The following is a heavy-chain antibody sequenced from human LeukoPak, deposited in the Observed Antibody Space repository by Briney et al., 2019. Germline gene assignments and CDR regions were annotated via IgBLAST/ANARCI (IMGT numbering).Heavy chain of an antibody. J-gene: IGHJ4*02. CDR3: ARDGAAAAAPFDY. CDR2: INPKSGAT. V-gene: IGHV1-2*02. Sequence: ASMKVSCKASGYTLTDYYLHWVRQAPGQGLEWMGWINPKSGATDYAQQFQGRFTVTRDTSISTAYMELSRLRDDDTAVYYCARDGAAAAAPFDYWGQGTLVTVSS. CDR1: GYTLTDYY. D-gene: IGHD6-13*01.